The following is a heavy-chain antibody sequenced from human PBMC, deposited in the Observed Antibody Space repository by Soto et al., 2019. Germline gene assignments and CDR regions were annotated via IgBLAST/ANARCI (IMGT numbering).Heavy chain of an antibody. D-gene: IGHD3-22*01. CDR1: GGSISSYY. V-gene: IGHV4-4*07. Sequence: PSETLSLTCTVSGGSISSYYWSWIRQPAGKGLEWIGRIYTSGSTNYNPSLKSRVTMSVDTSKNQFSLKLSSVTAADTAVYYCAREVDSSGYPQYYYYGMDVWGQGTTVTVSS. CDR2: IYTSGST. J-gene: IGHJ6*02. CDR3: AREVDSSGYPQYYYYGMDV.